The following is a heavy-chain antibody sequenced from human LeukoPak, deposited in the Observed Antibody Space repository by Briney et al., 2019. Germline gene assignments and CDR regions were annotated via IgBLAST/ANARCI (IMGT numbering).Heavy chain of an antibody. J-gene: IGHJ5*02. CDR2: INWNGGST. CDR1: GFTFDDYG. V-gene: IGHV3-20*04. CDR3: ARVGSSGWYRNWFDP. Sequence: GGSLRLSCAASGFTFDDYGMSWVRQAPGKGLEWVSGINWNGGSTGYADSVKGRFTISRDNAKNSLYLQMNSLGAEDTALCYCARVGSSGWYRNWFDPWGQGTLVTVSS. D-gene: IGHD6-19*01.